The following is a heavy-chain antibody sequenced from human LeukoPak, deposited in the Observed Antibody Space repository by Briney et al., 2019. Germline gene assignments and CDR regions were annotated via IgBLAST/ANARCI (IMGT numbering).Heavy chain of an antibody. Sequence: GGSLRLSCAASGFTFGSYAMSWVRQAPGKGLEWVSAISGSGGSTYYADSVKGRFTISRDNSKNTLYLQMNSLRAEDTAVYYCAAPDCSGGSCYPGYYYYYYMDVWGKGTTVTVSS. CDR3: AAPDCSGGSCYPGYYYYYYMDV. CDR2: ISGSGGST. D-gene: IGHD2-15*01. V-gene: IGHV3-23*01. CDR1: GFTFGSYA. J-gene: IGHJ6*03.